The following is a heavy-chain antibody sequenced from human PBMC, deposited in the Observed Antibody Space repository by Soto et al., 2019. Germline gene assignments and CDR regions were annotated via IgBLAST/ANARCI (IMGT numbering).Heavy chain of an antibody. Sequence: QVQLQESGPGLVKPSGTLSLTCAVSGGSISSSNWWSWVRQPPGKGLEWIVEIYHSGSTNYNPSLKSRVIISVDKSKNQFSLKLSSVTAADTAVYYCAKTRGITGTLYYFDYWGQGTLVTVSS. V-gene: IGHV4-4*02. CDR3: AKTRGITGTLYYFDY. CDR1: GGSISSSNW. J-gene: IGHJ4*02. CDR2: IYHSGST. D-gene: IGHD1-20*01.